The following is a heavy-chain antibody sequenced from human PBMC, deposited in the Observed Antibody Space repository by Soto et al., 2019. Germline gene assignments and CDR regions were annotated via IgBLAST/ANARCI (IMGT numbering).Heavy chain of an antibody. V-gene: IGHV1-2*02. CDR1: GYTFTGYY. J-gene: IGHJ4*02. D-gene: IGHD1-26*01. CDR2: INPNSGGA. CDR3: ARAKVGAMSDY. Sequence: ASVKVSCKASGYTFTGYYMHWVRQAPGQGLEWMGWINPNSGGANYAQKFQGRVTMTRDTSISTAYMELSRLRSDDTAVYYYARAKVGAMSDYWGQGTLVTVSS.